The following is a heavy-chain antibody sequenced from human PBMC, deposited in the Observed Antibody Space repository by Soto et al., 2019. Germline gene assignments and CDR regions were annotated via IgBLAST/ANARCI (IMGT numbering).Heavy chain of an antibody. Sequence: QVQLVQSGAEVKKPGASVKVSCKASGYTFTSYDINWVRQATGQGLEWMGWMNPNSGNTGYAQKFQGRVTMTRNTSISTAYMELSSLRSEDTAVYYCARGSYCSGGSGYSRYMDVWGKGTTVTVSS. CDR2: MNPNSGNT. D-gene: IGHD2-15*01. V-gene: IGHV1-8*01. CDR3: ARGSYCSGGSGYSRYMDV. CDR1: GYTFTSYD. J-gene: IGHJ6*03.